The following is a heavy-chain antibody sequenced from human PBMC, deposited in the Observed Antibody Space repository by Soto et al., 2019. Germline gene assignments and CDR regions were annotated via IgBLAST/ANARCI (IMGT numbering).Heavy chain of an antibody. V-gene: IGHV1-18*01. D-gene: IGHD3-10*01. J-gene: IGHJ4*02. CDR1: GYTFTSYG. CDR2: ISAYNGNT. CDR3: ARVESSSMVRTFDY. Sequence: GASVKVSCKASGYTFTSYGISWVRQAPGQGLEWMGWISAYNGNTNYAQKLQGRVTMTTDTSASTAYMELRSLRSDDTAVYYCARVESSSMVRTFDYWGQGTLVTVSS.